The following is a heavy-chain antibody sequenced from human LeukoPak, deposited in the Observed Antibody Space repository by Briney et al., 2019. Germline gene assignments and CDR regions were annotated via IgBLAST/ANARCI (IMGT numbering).Heavy chain of an antibody. V-gene: IGHV3-53*01. CDR2: IYSDNT. Sequence: GGSLRLSCTVSGFTVSSNSMSWVRQAPGKGLEWVSFIYSDNTHYSDSVKGRFTISRDNSKNTLYLQMNSLRAEDTAMYYCARSWTMAQNLDCWGQGTLVTVSS. D-gene: IGHD4/OR15-4a*01. CDR3: ARSWTMAQNLDC. J-gene: IGHJ4*02. CDR1: GFTVSSNS.